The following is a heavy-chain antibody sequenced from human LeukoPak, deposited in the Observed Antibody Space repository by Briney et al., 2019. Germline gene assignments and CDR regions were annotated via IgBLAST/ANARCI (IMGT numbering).Heavy chain of an antibody. CDR3: AKDPRSIARGGNWLDP. Sequence: GRSLRLSCAASGFTFSSYAMSRVRQAPGKGLEWVSPISGSGGSTYYADSVKGRFTISRDNSKNTLYLQMNSLRAEDTAVYYCAKDPRSIARGGNWLDPWGQGTLVTVSS. CDR2: ISGSGGST. J-gene: IGHJ5*02. V-gene: IGHV3-23*01. CDR1: GFTFSSYA. D-gene: IGHD6-6*01.